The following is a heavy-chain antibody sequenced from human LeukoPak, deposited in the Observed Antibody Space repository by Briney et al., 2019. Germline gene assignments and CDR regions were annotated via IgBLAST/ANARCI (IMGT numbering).Heavy chain of an antibody. V-gene: IGHV4-39*07. D-gene: IGHD1-1*01. CDR1: GGSISSSSYY. CDR3: ARASHWNQLHYFDY. J-gene: IGHJ4*02. Sequence: SETLSLTCTVSGGSISSSSYYWGWIRQPPGKGLEWIGSIYHSGSTNYNPSLKSRVTISVDKSKNQFSLKLSSVTAADTAVYYCARASHWNQLHYFDYWGQGTLVTVSS. CDR2: IYHSGST.